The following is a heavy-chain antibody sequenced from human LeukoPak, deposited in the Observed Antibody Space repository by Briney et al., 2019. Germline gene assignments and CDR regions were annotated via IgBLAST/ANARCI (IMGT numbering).Heavy chain of an antibody. CDR3: ARQRHNPYSSSSNWFDP. Sequence: HGESLKISCKGSGYSFTSYWIGWVRQMPGKGLEWMGIIYPGDSDTRYSPSFQGQVTISADKSISTAYLQWSSLKASDTAMYYCARQRHNPYSSSSNWFDPWGQGTLVTVSS. D-gene: IGHD6-13*01. V-gene: IGHV5-51*01. J-gene: IGHJ5*02. CDR1: GYSFTSYW. CDR2: IYPGDSDT.